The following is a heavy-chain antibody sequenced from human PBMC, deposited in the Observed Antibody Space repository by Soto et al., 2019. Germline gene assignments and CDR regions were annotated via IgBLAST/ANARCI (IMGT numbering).Heavy chain of an antibody. CDR2: ISSSSSTI. J-gene: IGHJ6*03. Sequence: GGSLRLSCAASGFTFSSYSMNWVRQAPGKGLEWVSYISSSSSTIYYADSVKGRFTISRDNAKNSLYLQMNSLRAEDTAVYYCASDPTTVTTLGYYYYYMDVWGKGTTVTVSS. V-gene: IGHV3-48*01. CDR1: GFTFSSYS. D-gene: IGHD4-4*01. CDR3: ASDPTTVTTLGYYYYYMDV.